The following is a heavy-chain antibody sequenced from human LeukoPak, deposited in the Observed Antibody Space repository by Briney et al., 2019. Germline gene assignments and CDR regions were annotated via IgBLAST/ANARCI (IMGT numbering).Heavy chain of an antibody. J-gene: IGHJ4*02. CDR1: GDSISSGSYY. V-gene: IGHV4-61*02. Sequence: SQTLSLTCTVSGDSISSGSYYWSWIRQPAGKGLEWIGRIYTSGSTNYNPSLKSRVTISVDTSKNQFSLKLSSVTAADTAVYYCARVEEDSGYDFFDYWGQGTLVTVSS. CDR2: IYTSGST. CDR3: ARVEEDSGYDFFDY. D-gene: IGHD5-12*01.